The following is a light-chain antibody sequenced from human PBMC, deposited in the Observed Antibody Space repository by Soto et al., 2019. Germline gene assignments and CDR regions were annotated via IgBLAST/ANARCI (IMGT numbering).Light chain of an antibody. V-gene: IGKV3-15*01. CDR1: QSVNIH. CDR2: GAS. CDR3: QQYGSSLPWT. J-gene: IGKJ1*01. Sequence: EIVMTQSPSTLSVSPGERATLSCRASQSVNIHLAWYQQKPGQAPRLLIYGASTRANDIPARFSGSGSGTDFTLTISRLEPEDFAVYYCQQYGSSLPWTFGQGTKVDIK.